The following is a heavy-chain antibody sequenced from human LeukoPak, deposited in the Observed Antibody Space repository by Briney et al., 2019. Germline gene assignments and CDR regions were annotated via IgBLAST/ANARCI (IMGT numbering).Heavy chain of an antibody. CDR1: GGTFSSYA. Sequence: SVKVSCKASGGTFSSYAISWVRQAPGQGLEWMGRIIPILGIANYAQKFQGRVTITADKSTSTAYMELSSLRSEDTAVYYCARDVSHYYGSGIDYWGQGTLVTVSS. D-gene: IGHD3-10*01. CDR2: IIPILGIA. V-gene: IGHV1-69*04. J-gene: IGHJ4*02. CDR3: ARDVSHYYGSGIDY.